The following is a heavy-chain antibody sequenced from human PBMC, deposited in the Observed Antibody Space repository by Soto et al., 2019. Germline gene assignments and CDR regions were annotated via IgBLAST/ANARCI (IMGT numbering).Heavy chain of an antibody. CDR2: ISGSGGRT. CDR1: GFPFSSYA. D-gene: IGHD3-16*01. CDR3: AKGGYYSLFDI. J-gene: IGHJ3*02. V-gene: IGHV3-23*01. Sequence: PEGALRLYCVASGFPFSSYAMSWVRQTPGKGLEWVSGISGSGGRTYYADSVKGRFTISRDNSNNTLSLQMHILRVEDTAVYFCAKGGYYSLFDIWGQGTMVTVSS.